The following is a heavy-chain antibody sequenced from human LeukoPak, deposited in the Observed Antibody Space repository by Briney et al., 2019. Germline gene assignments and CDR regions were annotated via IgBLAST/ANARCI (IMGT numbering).Heavy chain of an antibody. CDR2: IYYSGST. CDR3: RGYGSGSYYKDC. V-gene: IGHV4-34*01. J-gene: IGHJ4*02. Sequence: SETLSLTCAVYGGSFSGYYWSWIRQPPGKGLEWIGSIYYSGSTYYNPSLKSRVTISVDTSKNQFSLKLSSVTAADTAVYYCRGYGSGSYYKDCWGQGTLVTVSS. CDR1: GGSFSGYY. D-gene: IGHD3-10*01.